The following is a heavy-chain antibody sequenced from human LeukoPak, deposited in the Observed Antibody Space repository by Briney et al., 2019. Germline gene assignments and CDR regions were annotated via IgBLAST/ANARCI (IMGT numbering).Heavy chain of an antibody. J-gene: IGHJ3*02. CDR1: GFTFSSYW. CDR3: AKDRWTEVDAFDI. Sequence: GGSLRLSCAASGFTFSSYWMSWVRQAPGKGLEWVANIKQDGSEKYYVDSVKGRFTISRDNAKNSLYLQMNSLRAEDTAVYYCAKDRWTEVDAFDIWGQGTMVTVSS. D-gene: IGHD1-1*01. V-gene: IGHV3-7*03. CDR2: IKQDGSEK.